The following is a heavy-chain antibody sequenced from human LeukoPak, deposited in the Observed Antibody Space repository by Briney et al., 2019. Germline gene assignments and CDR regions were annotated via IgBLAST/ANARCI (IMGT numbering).Heavy chain of an antibody. J-gene: IGHJ4*02. CDR1: GFTFSSYA. CDR2: ISGSGGST. Sequence: SGGSLRLSCAASGFTFSSYAMSWVRQAPGKGLEWVSAISGSGGSTYYADSVKGRFTISRDNSKNSLYLQMNSLRAEDTAVYYCARVWSLLWFGEFPPLDYWGQGTLVTVSS. D-gene: IGHD3-10*01. V-gene: IGHV3-23*01. CDR3: ARVWSLLWFGEFPPLDY.